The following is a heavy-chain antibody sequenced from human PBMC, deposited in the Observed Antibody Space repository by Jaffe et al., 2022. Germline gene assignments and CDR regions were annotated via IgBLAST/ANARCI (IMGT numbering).Heavy chain of an antibody. CDR2: INHSGST. CDR3: ARGRRLGTVTRGYFDY. V-gene: IGHV4-34*01. D-gene: IGHD4-17*01. CDR1: GGSFSGYY. J-gene: IGHJ4*02. Sequence: QVQLQQWGAGLLKPSETLSLTCAVYGGSFSGYYWSWIRQPPGKGLEWIGEINHSGSTNYNPSLKSRVTISVDTSKNQFSLKLSSVTAADTAVYYCARGRRLGTVTRGYFDYWGQGTLVTVSS.